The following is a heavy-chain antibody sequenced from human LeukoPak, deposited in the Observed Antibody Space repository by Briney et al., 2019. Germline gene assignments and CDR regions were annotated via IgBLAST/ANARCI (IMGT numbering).Heavy chain of an antibody. CDR2: IYASGST. J-gene: IGHJ4*02. CDR1: GDSISSYS. D-gene: IGHD5-24*01. V-gene: IGHV4-4*07. Sequence: SETLSLTCTVSGDSISSYSWSWIRQPAGKGLEWIGRIYASGSTICNPSLKSRVTVSVDTSKNQFSLKLNSVTAADTAVYYCARFRDGYNLRFDYWGQGTLVTVSS. CDR3: ARFRDGYNLRFDY.